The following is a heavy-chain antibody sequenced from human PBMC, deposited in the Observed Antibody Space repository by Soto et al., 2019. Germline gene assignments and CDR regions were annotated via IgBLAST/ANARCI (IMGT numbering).Heavy chain of an antibody. D-gene: IGHD2-2*01. CDR1: GFSISSGRL. CDR3: ARVPDY. CDR2: MYHSGST. J-gene: IGHJ4*02. V-gene: IGHV4-38-2*01. Sequence: PSETLSLTCAVSGFSISSGRLWGWIRQPPGKGLEWIGYMYHSGSTYYNPSLKSRVTISIDRSKNQFSLKLSSVTAADTAVYYCARVPDYWGQGILVTVS.